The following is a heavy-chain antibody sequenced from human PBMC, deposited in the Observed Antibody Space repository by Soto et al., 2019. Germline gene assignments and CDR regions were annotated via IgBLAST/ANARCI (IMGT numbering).Heavy chain of an antibody. CDR3: ARDPSSSSGYYSYYGMDV. D-gene: IGHD3-22*01. CDR1: GGSISSGGYY. V-gene: IGHV4-31*03. Sequence: QVQLQESGPGLVKPSQTLSLTCTVSGGSISSGGYYWSWIRQHPGKGLEWIGYIYYSGSTYYNPSLKSRVTISVDTCKNQFSLKLSSVTAADTAVYYCARDPSSSSGYYSYYGMDVWGQGTTVTVSS. J-gene: IGHJ6*02. CDR2: IYYSGST.